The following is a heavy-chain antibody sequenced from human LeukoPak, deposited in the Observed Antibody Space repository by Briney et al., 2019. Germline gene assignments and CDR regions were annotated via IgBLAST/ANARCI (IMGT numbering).Heavy chain of an antibody. CDR3: ARGGGLDV. CDR2: ISGNGGST. D-gene: IGHD3-16*01. CDR1: GFTFSSYA. V-gene: IGHV3-23*01. J-gene: IGHJ6*02. Sequence: GGSLRLSCAASGFTFSSYAMNWVRQAPGKGLEWVSLISGNGGSTYYADSVKGRFTISRDNAKNSLYLQMSNLRAEDTAVYFCARGGGLDVWGQGATVTVSS.